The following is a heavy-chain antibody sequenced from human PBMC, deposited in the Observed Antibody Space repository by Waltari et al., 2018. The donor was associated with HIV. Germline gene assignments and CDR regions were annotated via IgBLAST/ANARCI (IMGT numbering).Heavy chain of an antibody. J-gene: IGHJ4*02. CDR3: AREVTSYDSSGYFLDY. D-gene: IGHD3-22*01. CDR1: GGSISSYY. V-gene: IGHV4-59*01. Sequence: QVQLQESGPGVVKPSETLSLTCTVSGGSISSYYWSWIRQPPGKGLEWSGYIYYSGSTNYNPSLKSRVTISVDTSKNQFSLKLSSVTAADTAVYYCAREVTSYDSSGYFLDYWGQGTLVTVSS. CDR2: IYYSGST.